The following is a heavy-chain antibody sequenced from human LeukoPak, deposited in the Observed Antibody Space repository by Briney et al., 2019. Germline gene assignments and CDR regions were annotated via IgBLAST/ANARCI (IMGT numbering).Heavy chain of an antibody. CDR2: RREDASEK. J-gene: IGHJ4*02. CDR3: XXXXPNTVTTLQYFDY. CDR1: RFTFSIFC. V-gene: IGHV3-7*01. D-gene: IGHD4-17*01. Sequence: GGSLRLSCIASRFTFSIFCMSWIRQAPGKGLEWAANRREDASEKYYVDSLKGRFTISRDNAKNSLYLQMNSLRADDTAVYYXXXXXPNTVTTLQYFDYWGQGTLVTVSS.